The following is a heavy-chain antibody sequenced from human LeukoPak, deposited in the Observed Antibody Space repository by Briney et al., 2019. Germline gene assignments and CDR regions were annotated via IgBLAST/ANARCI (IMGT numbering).Heavy chain of an antibody. J-gene: IGHJ3*01. CDR1: GFTFRSYW. V-gene: IGHV3-74*01. D-gene: IGHD1-14*01. Sequence: GGSLRLSCAASGFTFRSYWMYWVRQVPGKGLEYVSRIDNDGSGTTYAGSMKGRFTISRDNGNNGVFLQMNSLRAEDTAMYYCARGGPDHAFDVWGQGTMVTVSS. CDR2: IDNDGSGT. CDR3: ARGGPDHAFDV.